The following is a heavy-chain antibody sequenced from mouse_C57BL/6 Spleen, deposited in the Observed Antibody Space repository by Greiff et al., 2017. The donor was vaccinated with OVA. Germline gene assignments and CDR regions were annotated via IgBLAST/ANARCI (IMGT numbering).Heavy chain of an antibody. Sequence: QVQLQQSDAELVKPGASVKISCKVSGYTFTDHTIHWMKQRPEQGLEWIGYIYPRDGSTKYNEKFKGKATLTADKSSSTAYMQLNSLTSEDSAVYCCARGDGLRRGGGYYYAMDYWGQGTSVTVSS. CDR2: IYPRDGST. V-gene: IGHV1-78*01. CDR3: ARGDGLRRGGGYYYAMDY. J-gene: IGHJ4*01. CDR1: GYTFTDHT. D-gene: IGHD2-4*01.